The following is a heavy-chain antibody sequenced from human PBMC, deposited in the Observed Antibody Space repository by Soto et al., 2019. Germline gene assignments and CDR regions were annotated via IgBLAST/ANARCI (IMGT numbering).Heavy chain of an antibody. CDR1: GFTFSDHY. Sequence: GGSLRLSCAASGFTFSDHYMDWVRQAPGKGLEWVGRTRNKANSYTTEYAASVKGRFTISRDDSKNSLYLQMNSLKTEDTAVYYCARETDHSGYPTNTILDSWRHGTLHTVS. CDR3: ARETDHSGYPTNTILDS. D-gene: IGHD5-12*01. V-gene: IGHV3-72*01. CDR2: TRNKANSYTT. J-gene: IGHJ5*01.